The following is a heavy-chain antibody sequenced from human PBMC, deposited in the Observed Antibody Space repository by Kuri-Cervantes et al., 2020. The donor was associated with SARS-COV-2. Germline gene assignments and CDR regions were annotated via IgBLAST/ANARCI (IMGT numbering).Heavy chain of an antibody. V-gene: IGHV1-69*13. CDR1: GGTFNNQC. D-gene: IGHD3-10*01. J-gene: IGHJ6*03. CDR3: GRGRLRGVPNYYYYYMEV. CDR2: IIPMFGAV. Sequence: SVKVSCKASGGTFNNQCISWVRQAPGQGLEWMGGIIPMFGAVKYAQKFQGRLTVTADDSTSIAYMELSSLSSEDTAVYYCGRGRLRGVPNYYYYYMEVWGKGTTVTVSS.